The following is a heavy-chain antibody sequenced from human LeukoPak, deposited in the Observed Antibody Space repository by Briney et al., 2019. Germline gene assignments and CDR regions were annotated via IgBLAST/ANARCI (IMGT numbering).Heavy chain of an antibody. Sequence: GGSLRLSCAASGFTFSSYWMHWVRQAPGKGLVWVSRINTDGSSTSYADSVKGRFTISRDNAKNTLYLQMNSLRAEDTAVYYCARVGGATVLQGYWGQGTLVTVSS. V-gene: IGHV3-74*01. CDR1: GFTFSSYW. J-gene: IGHJ4*02. CDR3: ARVGGATVLQGY. CDR2: INTDGSST. D-gene: IGHD4-11*01.